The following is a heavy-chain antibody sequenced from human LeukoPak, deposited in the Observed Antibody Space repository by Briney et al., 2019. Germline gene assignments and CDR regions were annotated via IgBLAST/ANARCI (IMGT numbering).Heavy chain of an antibody. CDR3: ATPYSGGYHGLDI. D-gene: IGHD1-26*01. CDR1: GYSISSGYY. J-gene: IGHJ3*02. Sequence: SETLSLTCTVSGYSISSGYYWGWIRQPPGKGLEWIGSIYYSGATYYNPSLKSRVTISIDTSKNQFSLKLSSVTAADTAVYYCATPYSGGYHGLDIWGQGTMVTVSS. CDR2: IYYSGAT. V-gene: IGHV4-38-2*02.